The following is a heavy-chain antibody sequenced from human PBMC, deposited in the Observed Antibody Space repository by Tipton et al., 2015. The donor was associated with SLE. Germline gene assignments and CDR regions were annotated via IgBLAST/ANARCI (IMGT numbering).Heavy chain of an antibody. Sequence: TLSLTCTVSGGSIGSSSYPWGWIRQPPGKGLQWIGTIYYSGSTYYNPSLKSRVTISVDTSKNQFSLKLSSVTAADTAVYYCASPLPYDYSNAVYFDQWGQGTLVTVSS. CDR3: ASPLPYDYSNAVYFDQ. V-gene: IGHV4-39*07. CDR2: IYYSGST. J-gene: IGHJ4*02. D-gene: IGHD4-11*01. CDR1: GGSIGSSSYP.